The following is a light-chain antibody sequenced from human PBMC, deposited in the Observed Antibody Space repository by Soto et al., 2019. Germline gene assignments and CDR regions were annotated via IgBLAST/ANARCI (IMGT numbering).Light chain of an antibody. CDR2: GAS. J-gene: IGKJ1*01. CDR1: QSVSSD. V-gene: IGKV3-20*01. Sequence: EIVMTQSPATLSVSPGERATLPCRASQSVSSDLAWYHQKPGQAPRLLIYGASNRATGIPDRFSGSRSGTDFTLTISRLEPEDFAVYYCQQYGSSGTFGQGTKVDIK. CDR3: QQYGSSGT.